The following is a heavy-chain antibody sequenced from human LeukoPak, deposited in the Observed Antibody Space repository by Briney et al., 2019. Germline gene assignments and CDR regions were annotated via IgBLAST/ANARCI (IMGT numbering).Heavy chain of an antibody. J-gene: IGHJ4*02. D-gene: IGHD3-22*01. CDR2: ISWNSGSI. CDR1: GFSFDDYA. Sequence: GGSLRLSRAASGFSFDDYAMHWVRQAPGKGLEWVSGISWNSGSIGYADSVQGRFTISRDNAKNSLYPQMNSLRAEDTALYYCAKDIVQDSSGYFYYFDYWGQGTLVTVSS. CDR3: AKDIVQDSSGYFYYFDY. V-gene: IGHV3-9*01.